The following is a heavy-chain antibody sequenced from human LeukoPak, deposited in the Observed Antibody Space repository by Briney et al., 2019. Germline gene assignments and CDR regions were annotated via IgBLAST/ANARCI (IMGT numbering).Heavy chain of an antibody. CDR1: GYSISSGYY. CDR3: TRRIAGTTSDSFDY. D-gene: IGHD1-20*01. Sequence: SETLSLTCTVSGYSISSGYYWGWIRQPPGKGLEWIGSIYHSGSTYYNPSLKSRVTISVDTSKNQFSLKLSSVTAADTAVYYCTRRIAGTTSDSFDYWGQGILVTVSS. J-gene: IGHJ4*02. CDR2: IYHSGST. V-gene: IGHV4-38-2*02.